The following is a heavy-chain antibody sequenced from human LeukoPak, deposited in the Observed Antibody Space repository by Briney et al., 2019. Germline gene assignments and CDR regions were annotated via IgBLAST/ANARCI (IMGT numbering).Heavy chain of an antibody. CDR3: ARSRRAGLYGGDFDY. V-gene: IGHV4-34*01. CDR1: GGSFSGYY. D-gene: IGHD3-16*01. CDR2: IYYSGST. Sequence: SETLSLTCAVYGGSFSGYYWSWIRQPPGKGLEWIGSIYYSGSTYYNPSLKSRVTISVDTSKNQFSLKLSSVTAADTAVYYCARSRRAGLYGGDFDYWGQGTLVTVSS. J-gene: IGHJ4*02.